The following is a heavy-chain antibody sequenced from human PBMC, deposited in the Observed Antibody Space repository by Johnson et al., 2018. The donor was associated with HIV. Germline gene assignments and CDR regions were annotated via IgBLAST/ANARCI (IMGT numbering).Heavy chain of an antibody. CDR3: AKDDNLGVWYSDAFDV. CDR1: GFTFSSYG. CDR2: IAHDESIT. Sequence: QEQLVESGGGVVQPGRSLRLSCAASGFTFSSYGMHWVRQAPGKGLEWVAFIAHDESITHYADSVKGRFTMSRDNSKNTLYLHMKSLRPEDTSIYYCAKDDNLGVWYSDAFDVWGQGTVVTVSS. D-gene: IGHD6-19*01. V-gene: IGHV3-30*18. J-gene: IGHJ3*01.